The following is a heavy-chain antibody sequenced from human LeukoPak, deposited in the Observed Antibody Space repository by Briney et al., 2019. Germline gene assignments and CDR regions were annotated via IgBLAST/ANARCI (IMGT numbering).Heavy chain of an antibody. J-gene: IGHJ6*02. Sequence: PGGSLRLSCAASGFTFSSSAMTWVRQAPGKGLEWVSAISGSGGSTYYADSVKGRFTISRDNSKNTLYLQMNSLRAEDTAVYYCAKDQEYSGYALYYYYGMDVWGQGTTVTVSS. CDR1: GFTFSSSA. CDR2: ISGSGGST. CDR3: AKDQEYSGYALYYYYGMDV. D-gene: IGHD5-12*01. V-gene: IGHV3-23*01.